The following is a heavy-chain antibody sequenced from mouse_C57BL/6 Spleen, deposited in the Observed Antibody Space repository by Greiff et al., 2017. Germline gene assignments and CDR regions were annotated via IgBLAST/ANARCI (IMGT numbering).Heavy chain of an antibody. D-gene: IGHD1-1*01. V-gene: IGHV1-76*01. Sequence: QVHVKQSGAELVRPGASVKLSCKASGYTFTDYYINWVKQRPGQGLEWIARIYPGSGNTYYNEKFKGKATLTAEKSSSTAYMQLSSLTSEDSAVYFCARLDYGSSFYYFDYWGQGTTLTVSS. J-gene: IGHJ2*01. CDR1: GYTFTDYY. CDR3: ARLDYGSSFYYFDY. CDR2: IYPGSGNT.